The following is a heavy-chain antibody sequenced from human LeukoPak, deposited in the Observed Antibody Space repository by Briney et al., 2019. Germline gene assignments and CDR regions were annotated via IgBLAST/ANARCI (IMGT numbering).Heavy chain of an antibody. D-gene: IGHD2-15*01. J-gene: IGHJ6*02. CDR2: FDPEDGET. CDR1: GYPLTELS. V-gene: IGHV1-24*01. CDR3: AIHLKDDYYYGMDV. Sequence: ASVKVSCKVSGYPLTELSVHWVRQAPGKGLEWMGGFDPEDGETIYAQKFQGRVTMTEDTSTDTAYTELSSLRSEDTAVYYCAIHLKDDYYYGMDVWGQGTTVTVSS.